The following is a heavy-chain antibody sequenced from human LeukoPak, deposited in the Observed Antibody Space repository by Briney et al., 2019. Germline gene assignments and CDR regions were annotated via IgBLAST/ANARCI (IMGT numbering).Heavy chain of an antibody. V-gene: IGHV1-18*01. CDR3: ARDRYSSSKGRWFDP. CDR2: ISAYNGNT. D-gene: IGHD6-6*01. J-gene: IGHJ5*02. CDR1: GYTFTSYG. Sequence: ASVTVSCKASGYTFTSYGISWVRQAPGQGLEWMGWISAYNGNTNYAQKLQGRVTMTTDTSTSTAYMELRSLRSDDTAVYYCARDRYSSSKGRWFDPWGQGTLVTVSS.